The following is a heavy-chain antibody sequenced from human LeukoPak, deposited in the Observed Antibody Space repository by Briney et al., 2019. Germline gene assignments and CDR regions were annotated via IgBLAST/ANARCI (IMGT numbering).Heavy chain of an antibody. CDR3: ARVRHGSAGNYIVD. CDR1: GFSFGNDQ. D-gene: IGHD3-10*01. Sequence: GKSLRLSCAASGFSFGNDQMHWVRQAPGKGLQWVALISYDGDDKYYADSVKGRFTISRDNSKKAVYLQMNNLRLDDTGVYYCARVRHGSAGNYIVDWGKGAMITVSS. J-gene: IGHJ4*02. V-gene: IGHV3-30*12. CDR2: ISYDGDDK.